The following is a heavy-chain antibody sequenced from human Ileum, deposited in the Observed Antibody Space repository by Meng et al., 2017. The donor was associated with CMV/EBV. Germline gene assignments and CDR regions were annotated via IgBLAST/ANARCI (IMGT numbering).Heavy chain of an antibody. CDR2: INGGNGIT. J-gene: IGHJ4*02. Sequence: SCKASGYNFTNYAMQWLRQAPGQGLEWMGWINGGNGITKYSQKFQGRVTFTRDTSASTGFMEVSSLRYEDTAVHYCARIGNGAHFDYWGQGTLVTVSS. CDR3: ARIGNGAHFDY. CDR1: GYNFTNYA. D-gene: IGHD4-17*01. V-gene: IGHV1-3*01.